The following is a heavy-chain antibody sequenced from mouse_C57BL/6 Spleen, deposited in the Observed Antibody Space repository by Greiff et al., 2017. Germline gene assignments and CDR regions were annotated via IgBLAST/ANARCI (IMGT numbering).Heavy chain of an antibody. Sequence: EVQVVESEGGLVQPGSSMKLSCTASGFTFSDYYMAWVRQVPEKGLEWVANINYDGSSTYYLDSLKSRFIISRDNAKNILYLQMSSLKSEDTATYYCARDGGSGYPFAYWGQGTLVTVSA. CDR3: ARDGGSGYPFAY. CDR2: INYDGSST. V-gene: IGHV5-16*01. J-gene: IGHJ3*01. CDR1: GFTFSDYY. D-gene: IGHD3-2*02.